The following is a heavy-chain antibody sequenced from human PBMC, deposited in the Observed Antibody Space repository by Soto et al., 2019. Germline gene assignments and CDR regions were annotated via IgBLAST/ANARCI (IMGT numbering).Heavy chain of an antibody. Sequence: SETLSLTCTVSGGSISSYYWSWIRQPPGKGLEWIGYIYYSGSTNYNPSLKSRVTINPDPSKNQFSLQLSSVTPEDTAVYYCARGTNSAFDYWGQGTLVTVSS. V-gene: IGHV4-59*12. CDR3: ARGTNSAFDY. CDR2: IYYSGST. CDR1: GGSISSYY. J-gene: IGHJ4*02. D-gene: IGHD5-18*01.